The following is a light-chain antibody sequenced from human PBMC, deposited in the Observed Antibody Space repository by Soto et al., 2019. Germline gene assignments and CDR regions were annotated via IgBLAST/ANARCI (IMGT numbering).Light chain of an antibody. CDR3: AAWDGGLSGWV. Sequence: QSVLTQPPSASGPPGQRVAIPCSGSTSNIGSKYVYWYQQLPGTAPKLLIYRDNQRPSGVPDRFSGSKSGTSASLAIGGLRSEDAADYYCAAWDGGLSGWVFGGGTKLTVL. CDR2: RDN. V-gene: IGLV1-47*01. J-gene: IGLJ3*02. CDR1: TSNIGSKY.